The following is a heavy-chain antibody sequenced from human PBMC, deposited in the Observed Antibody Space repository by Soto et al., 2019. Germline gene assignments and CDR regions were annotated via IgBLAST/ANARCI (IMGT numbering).Heavy chain of an antibody. CDR2: IYYSGST. V-gene: IGHV4-31*03. CDR3: AREGRYQPLIFDY. D-gene: IGHD2-2*01. Sequence: PSETLSLTCTVSGGSISSGGYYWSWIRQHPGKGLEWIGYIYYSGSTYYNPSLKSRVTISVDTSKNKFSLKLSSVTAADTAVYYCAREGRYQPLIFDYWGQGTLVTVSS. J-gene: IGHJ4*02. CDR1: GGSISSGGYY.